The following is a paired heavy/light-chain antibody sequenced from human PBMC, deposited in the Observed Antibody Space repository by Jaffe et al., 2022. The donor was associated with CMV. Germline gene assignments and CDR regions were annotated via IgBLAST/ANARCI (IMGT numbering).Light chain of an antibody. CDR3: QVWDPSSDQGV. CDR2: YDS. V-gene: IGLV3-21*04. CDR1: NIGSRT. Sequence: SYVLTQSPSVSVAPGKTARITCGGNNIGSRTVHWYQQKPGQAPVVVINYDSDRPSGIPERFSGSNSGNTATLTISRVEVGDEADYYCQVWDPSSDQGVFGTGTKVTVL. J-gene: IGLJ1*01.
Heavy chain of an antibody. V-gene: IGHV4-59*08. CDR1: GGSIDTYY. CDR3: ARLSSLRVPYYFDH. D-gene: IGHD3-10*01. Sequence: QVQLQESGPGLVRPSETLSLTCTVSGGSIDTYYWNWIRQPPGKGLEWIGFINHSGTSNYNSSLKSRVTMSVDTSMTQFSLELSSVTAADTAVYYCARLSSLRVPYYFDHWGQGTLVTVSS. CDR2: INHSGTS. J-gene: IGHJ4*02.